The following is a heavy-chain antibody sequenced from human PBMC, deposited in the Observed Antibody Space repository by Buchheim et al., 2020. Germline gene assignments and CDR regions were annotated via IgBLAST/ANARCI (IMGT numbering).Heavy chain of an antibody. CDR2: IYPGDSDT. D-gene: IGHD2-2*01. J-gene: IGHJ6*02. CDR3: ARVVVPAAMFYYYYGIDV. Sequence: EVQLVQSGAEVKKPGESLKISCKGSGYSFTSYWIGWVRQMPGKGLEWMGIIYPGDSDTKYSTSFQGQVTISADNSISTAYLQWSSLKASDTAMYYCARVVVPAAMFYYYYGIDVWGQGTT. CDR1: GYSFTSYW. V-gene: IGHV5-51*03.